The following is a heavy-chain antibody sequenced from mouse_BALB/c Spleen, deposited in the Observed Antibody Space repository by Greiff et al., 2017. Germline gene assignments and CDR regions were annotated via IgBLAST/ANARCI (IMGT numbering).Heavy chain of an antibody. CDR2: IDPYNGGT. CDR1: GYAFTSYN. V-gene: IGHV1S135*01. Sequence: VHVKQSGPELVKPGASVKVSCKASGYAFTSYNMYWVKQSHGKSLEWIGYIDPYNGGTSYNQKFKGKATLTVDKSSSTAYMHLNSLTSEDSAVYYCARRYYGYGYFDVWGAGTTVTVSS. CDR3: ARRYYGYGYFDV. J-gene: IGHJ1*01. D-gene: IGHD1-1*01.